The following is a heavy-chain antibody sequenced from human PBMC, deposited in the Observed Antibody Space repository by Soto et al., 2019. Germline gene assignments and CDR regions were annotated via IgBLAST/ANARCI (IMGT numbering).Heavy chain of an antibody. Sequence: ASVKVSCKASGYSFSAHAMHWVRQAPGQRLEWMGWINPGNGNTKYSQKFQGRVAITRDTSASTAYMELSSLRSEDTAIYFCARDGARITVFGMIYYFDYWGQGTLVTAPQ. CDR1: GYSFSAHA. J-gene: IGHJ4*02. CDR3: ARDGARITVFGMIYYFDY. CDR2: INPGNGNT. D-gene: IGHD3-3*01. V-gene: IGHV1-3*01.